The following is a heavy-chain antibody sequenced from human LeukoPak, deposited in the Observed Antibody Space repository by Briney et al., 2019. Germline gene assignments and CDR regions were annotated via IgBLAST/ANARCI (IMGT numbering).Heavy chain of an antibody. CDR2: INPNSGGT. CDR3: ARRYYDSSGYYEAHDY. V-gene: IGHV1-2*02. CDR1: GYTFTGYY. Sequence: ASVKVSCKASGYTFTGYYMHWVRQAPGQGLEWMGWINPNSGGTNYAQKFQGRVTMTRDTSISTAYMELSRLRSDDTAVYYCARRYYDSSGYYEAHDYWGQGTLVTVSS. D-gene: IGHD3-22*01. J-gene: IGHJ4*02.